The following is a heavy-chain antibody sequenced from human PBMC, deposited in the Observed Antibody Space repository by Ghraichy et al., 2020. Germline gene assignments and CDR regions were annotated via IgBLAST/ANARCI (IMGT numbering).Heavy chain of an antibody. CDR1: GYSFTSYW. V-gene: IGHV5-10-1*01. CDR2: IDPSDSYT. J-gene: IGHJ6*02. CDR3: ARRERDYYYYYGMDV. Sequence: GESLNISCKGSGYSFTSYWISWVRQMPGKGLEWMGRIDPSDSYTNYSPSFQGHVTISADKSISTAYLQWSSLKASDTAMYYCARRERDYYYYYGMDVWGQGTTVTVSS.